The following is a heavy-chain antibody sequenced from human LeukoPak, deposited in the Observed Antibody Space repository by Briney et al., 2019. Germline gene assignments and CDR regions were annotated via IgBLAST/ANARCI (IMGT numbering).Heavy chain of an antibody. Sequence: GGSLRLSCAASGFTFGDYAMSWVRQAPGKGLEWVGFIRTEDYDGATDYGASVKGRFTISRDDSKNIAYLQMNSLNTEDTGIYFCTRIFGYYYFYMDVWGKGTTVIVSS. CDR1: GFTFGDYA. CDR3: TRIFGYYYFYMDV. D-gene: IGHD3-16*01. V-gene: IGHV3-49*04. CDR2: IRTEDYDGAT. J-gene: IGHJ6*03.